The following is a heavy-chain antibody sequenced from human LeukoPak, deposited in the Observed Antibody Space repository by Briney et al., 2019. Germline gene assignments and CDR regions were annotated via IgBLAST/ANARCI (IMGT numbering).Heavy chain of an antibody. CDR3: ARDMYSSSWYQGAGNAFDI. V-gene: IGHV1-69*04. CDR2: IIPILGIA. Sequence: ASVKVSCKASGGTFSSYAITWVRQAPGQGLEWMGRIIPILGIANYAPKFQGRVTITADKSTSTAYMELSSLRSEDTAVYYCARDMYSSSWYQGAGNAFDIWGQGTMVTVSS. J-gene: IGHJ3*02. CDR1: GGTFSSYA. D-gene: IGHD6-13*01.